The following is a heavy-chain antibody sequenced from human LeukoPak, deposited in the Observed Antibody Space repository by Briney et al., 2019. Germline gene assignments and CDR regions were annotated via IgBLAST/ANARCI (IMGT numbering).Heavy chain of an antibody. V-gene: IGHV3-30*03. CDR1: GFTFSSYG. CDR2: ISYDGSNK. CDR3: TRDDCSGTSCYIGDY. Sequence: GGSLRFSCAASGFTFSSYGMHWVRQAPGKGLEWVAVISYDGSNKYYADSVKGRFTISRDNSKNTLFLQMNSLRAEDTAIYYCTRDDCSGTSCYIGDYWGQGTLVTVSS. D-gene: IGHD2-2*02. J-gene: IGHJ4*02.